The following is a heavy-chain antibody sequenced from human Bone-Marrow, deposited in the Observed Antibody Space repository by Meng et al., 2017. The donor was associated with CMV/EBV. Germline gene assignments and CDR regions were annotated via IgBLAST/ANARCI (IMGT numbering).Heavy chain of an antibody. D-gene: IGHD1-14*01. V-gene: IGHV1-2*02. CDR2: INPNSGGT. CDR3: ARDKAGRTPFDY. J-gene: IGHJ4*02. CDR1: GYTFTGYY. Sequence: QVRCVQAGAEVQKPGASVKVSCKASGYTFTGYYMHGVRQAPGQGLEWMGWINPNSGGTNYAQKFQGRVTMTRDTSISTAYMELSRLRSDDTAVYYCARDKAGRTPFDYWGQGTLVTVSS.